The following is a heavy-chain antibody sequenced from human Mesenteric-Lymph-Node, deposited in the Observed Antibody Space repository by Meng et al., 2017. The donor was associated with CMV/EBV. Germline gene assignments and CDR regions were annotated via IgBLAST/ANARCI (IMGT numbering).Heavy chain of an antibody. CDR2: INHSGST. CDR3: ARGSSYDILTGYFDY. V-gene: IGHV4-34*01. J-gene: IGHJ4*02. CDR1: GGSFSGYY. Sequence: HLWGAGLLEPSETLSVTCAVYGGSFSGYYWNWIRQSPEKGLEWIGEINHSGSTTYNPSFTSRIIISVDTSTNQISLNMSSVTAADTAVYYCARGSSYDILTGYFDYWGQGALVTVSS. D-gene: IGHD3-9*01.